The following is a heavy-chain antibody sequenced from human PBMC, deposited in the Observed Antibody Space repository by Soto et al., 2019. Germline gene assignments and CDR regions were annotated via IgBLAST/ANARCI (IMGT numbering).Heavy chain of an antibody. CDR1: GGSINSYY. D-gene: IGHD2-21*02. CDR2: IFYSGRSGST. Sequence: SETLSLTCSVSGGSINSYYWSWIRQPPGKGLEWIGYIFYSGRSGSTNYNPSLKSRVTISVDTSKIQFSLKVSSVTAADTAVYYCAKTALGWLDPWGQGTLVTVSS. J-gene: IGHJ5*02. V-gene: IGHV4-59*01. CDR3: AKTALGWLDP.